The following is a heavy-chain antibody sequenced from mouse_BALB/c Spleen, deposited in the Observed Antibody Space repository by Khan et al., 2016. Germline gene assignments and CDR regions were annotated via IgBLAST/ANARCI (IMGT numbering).Heavy chain of an antibody. CDR1: GYTFSSYW. Sequence: QVRLQQSGAELMKPGASVKISCKATGYTFSSYWIEWVKQRPGHGLEWIGEILPGSGTSNYNEKFKDKATFTADTSSNTAYMQLSSLTSEDSAVYFCFLKYYGSSYDCRGQGTTLTGPS. V-gene: IGHV1-9*01. J-gene: IGHJ2*01. D-gene: IGHD1-1*01. CDR2: ILPGSGTS. CDR3: FLKYYGSSYDC.